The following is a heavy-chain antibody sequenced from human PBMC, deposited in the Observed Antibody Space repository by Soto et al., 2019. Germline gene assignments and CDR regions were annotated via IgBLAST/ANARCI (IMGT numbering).Heavy chain of an antibody. Sequence: PSETLSLTCNVSGGSIRSYYWSWVRQPAGKPLEWIGRIYTSGSTNCNPSLKSRVSMSVDTSKNQFSLEVTSVTAADTAVYYCAREGASGFGMDVWGQGTTVTVSS. J-gene: IGHJ6*02. V-gene: IGHV4-4*07. CDR3: AREGASGFGMDV. CDR2: IYTSGST. D-gene: IGHD1-26*01. CDR1: GGSIRSYY.